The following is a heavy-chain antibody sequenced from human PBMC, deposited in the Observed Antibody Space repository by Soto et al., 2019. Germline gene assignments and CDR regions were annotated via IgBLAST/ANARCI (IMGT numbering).Heavy chain of an antibody. D-gene: IGHD3-22*01. CDR2: IYHSGTT. V-gene: IGHV4-31*03. Sequence: SETLSLTCTVSGGSISTGGYYWSWIRQHPGKGLECIGYIYHSGTTYYNPSLKSRVIISVDAPKSQFSLKLSSVPAADTAVYYCANNGGYYDGSGPKYLPHWGQGTLVTVS. J-gene: IGHJ1*01. CDR3: ANNGGYYDGSGPKYLPH. CDR1: GGSISTGGYY.